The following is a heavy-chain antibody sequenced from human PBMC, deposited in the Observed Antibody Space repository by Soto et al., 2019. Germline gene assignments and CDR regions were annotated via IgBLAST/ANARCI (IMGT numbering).Heavy chain of an antibody. J-gene: IGHJ6*02. CDR3: ARVLYSSSWYAHYYGMDV. D-gene: IGHD6-13*01. CDR2: IIPIFGTA. Sequence: QVQLVQSGAEVKKPGSSVKVSCKASGGTFSSYAISWVRQAPGQGLEWMGGIIPIFGTANYAQKFQGRVTITADESTSTAYMERSSLRSEDTAVYYCARVLYSSSWYAHYYGMDVWGQGTTVTVSS. V-gene: IGHV1-69*01. CDR1: GGTFSSYA.